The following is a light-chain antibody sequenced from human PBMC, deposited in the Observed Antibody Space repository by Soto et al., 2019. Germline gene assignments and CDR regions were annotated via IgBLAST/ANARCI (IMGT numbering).Light chain of an antibody. CDR3: GSLGAGNNFV. CDR1: SSDVGGYNY. CDR2: EVT. V-gene: IGLV2-8*01. J-gene: IGLJ1*01. Sequence: QSALTQPPSASGSPGQSVTISCTGSSSDVGGYNYVSWYQHHPGRAPRLMIYEVTKRPSGVSNRFSGSKSGNTASLTVSGLQAEDEADYFCGSLGAGNNFVFGTGSK.